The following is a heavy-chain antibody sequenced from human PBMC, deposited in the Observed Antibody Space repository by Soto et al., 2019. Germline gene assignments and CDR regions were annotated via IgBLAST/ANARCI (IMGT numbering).Heavy chain of an antibody. Sequence: SVKVSCKASGGTFSSYAISWVRQAPAQGLEWMGGIIPIFGTANYAQKFQGRVTITADESTSTAYMELSSLRSEDTAVYYCACELYSGSWYYGMDVCGQGSKVTGSS. J-gene: IGHJ6*02. V-gene: IGHV1-69*13. CDR1: GGTFSSYA. D-gene: IGHD6-13*01. CDR2: IIPIFGTA. CDR3: ACELYSGSWYYGMDV.